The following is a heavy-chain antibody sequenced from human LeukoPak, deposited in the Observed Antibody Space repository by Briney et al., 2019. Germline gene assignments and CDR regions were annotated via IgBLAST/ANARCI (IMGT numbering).Heavy chain of an antibody. V-gene: IGHV4-39*01. CDR2: RNNIGST. CDR3: SSNRPRYCSRARFYLFDY. D-gene: IGHD2-15*01. CDR1: GGSISSSSYY. Sequence: SETLSLTCSVSGGSISSSSYYWGWIRQPPGKGLEWIGNRNNIGSTYYNPSLKSRVAISGDTSKNQFSLQLNSVTPEDTAVYYCSSNRPRYCSRARFYLFDYWGQGTLVIVSA. J-gene: IGHJ4*02.